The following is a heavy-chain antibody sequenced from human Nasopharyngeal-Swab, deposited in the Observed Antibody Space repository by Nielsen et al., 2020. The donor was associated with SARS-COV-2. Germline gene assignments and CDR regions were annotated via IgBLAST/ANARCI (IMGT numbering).Heavy chain of an antibody. V-gene: IGHV1-18*01. Sequence: ASVKVSCKASGYSFISYGINWVRQAPGQGLEWVGWISVYNADTDYSQKVEGRVSLTADTATTTVYMELRSLRSDDTAVYYCARDVEEWLVVPSLSFDHWGQGTLVTVSS. CDR2: ISVYNADT. CDR3: ARDVEEWLVVPSLSFDH. D-gene: IGHD3-3*01. CDR1: GYSFISYG. J-gene: IGHJ4*02.